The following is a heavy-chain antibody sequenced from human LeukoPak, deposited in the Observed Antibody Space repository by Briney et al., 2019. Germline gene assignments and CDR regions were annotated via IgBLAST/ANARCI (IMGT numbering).Heavy chain of an antibody. J-gene: IGHJ6*03. Sequence: ASVKVSCKASGYTFTGYYMHWVRQAPGQGLEWMGWINPNSGGTNYAQKFQGRVTMTRNTSISTAYMELSSLRSEDTAVYYCATSEGDGYNSYYYYMDVWGKGTTVTVSS. D-gene: IGHD5-24*01. V-gene: IGHV1-2*02. CDR2: INPNSGGT. CDR3: ATSEGDGYNSYYYYMDV. CDR1: GYTFTGYY.